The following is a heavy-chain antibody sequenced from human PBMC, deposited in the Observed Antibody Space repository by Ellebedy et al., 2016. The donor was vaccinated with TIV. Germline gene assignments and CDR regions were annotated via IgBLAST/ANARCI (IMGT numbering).Heavy chain of an antibody. J-gene: IGHJ4*02. D-gene: IGHD1-26*01. Sequence: GESLKISCAASGFTFSPYAMAWVRQAPGKGLGWVALISYDGSDKYYTDSVKGRFTISRDNSKNTLYLQMNSLRADDTAVYYCARGGGGYSVDYWGQGTLVTVSS. CDR3: ARGGGGYSVDY. CDR2: ISYDGSDK. V-gene: IGHV3-30*04. CDR1: GFTFSPYA.